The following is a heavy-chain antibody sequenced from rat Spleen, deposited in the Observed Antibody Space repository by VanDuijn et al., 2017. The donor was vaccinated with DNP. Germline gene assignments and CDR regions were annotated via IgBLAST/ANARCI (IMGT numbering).Heavy chain of an antibody. Sequence: EVLLQESGPGLVKPSQSLSLTCSVTGYSITRNYWGWIRKFPGNKMEWMGYISYSGSTGYNPFLKSRISITRDTSKNQFFLQLNSVTTEDIATYYCARGLNYGGYSYSWYFDFWGPGTMVTVSS. D-gene: IGHD1-11*01. V-gene: IGHV3-1*01. CDR2: ISYSGST. CDR3: ARGLNYGGYSYSWYFDF. CDR1: GYSITRNY. J-gene: IGHJ1*01.